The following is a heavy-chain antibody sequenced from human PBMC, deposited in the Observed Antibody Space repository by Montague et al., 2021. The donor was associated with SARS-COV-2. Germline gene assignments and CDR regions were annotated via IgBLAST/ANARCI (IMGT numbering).Heavy chain of an antibody. J-gene: IGHJ4*02. V-gene: IGHV4-59*08. Sequence: SETLSLTCTVSGGSISTFNWSWFRQSPGKRMEWIGYNHHNGSTKYNPSLQSRVTMSLDTSRNQRSLKLSSVTAADTAIYYCATQAGGFTSGCLDYWGQGTLVTVSS. CDR2: NHHNGST. CDR3: ATQAGGFTSGCLDY. CDR1: GGSISTFN. D-gene: IGHD1-1*01.